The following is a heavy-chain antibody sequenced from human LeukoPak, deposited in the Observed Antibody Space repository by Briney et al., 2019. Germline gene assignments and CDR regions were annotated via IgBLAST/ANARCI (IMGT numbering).Heavy chain of an antibody. V-gene: IGHV3-9*01. D-gene: IGHD1-26*01. CDR2: ISWNSGSI. J-gene: IGHJ4*02. CDR1: GFTFDDYA. Sequence: GGSLRLSCAASGFTFDDYAMHWVRQAPGKGLEWASGISWNSGSIDYADSVKGRFTISRDNAKNSLYLQMNSLRAEDTALYYCAKDSGSYGEFDYWGQGTLVTVSS. CDR3: AKDSGSYGEFDY.